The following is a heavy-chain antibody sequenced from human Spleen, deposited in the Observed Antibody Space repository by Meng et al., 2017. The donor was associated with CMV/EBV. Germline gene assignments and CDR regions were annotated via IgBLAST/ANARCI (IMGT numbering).Heavy chain of an antibody. Sequence: SCPASGYTFTSYQMHWVRQAPGQGLEWIGLINPSGGSTTFAQRFQGRVSMTRDTSARIFYMELTTLTSEDTAIYYCARDPDLRGTYWGQGTLVTVSS. J-gene: IGHJ4*02. V-gene: IGHV1-46*01. CDR1: GYTFTSYQ. CDR2: INPSGGST. D-gene: IGHD3/OR15-3a*01. CDR3: ARDPDLRGTY.